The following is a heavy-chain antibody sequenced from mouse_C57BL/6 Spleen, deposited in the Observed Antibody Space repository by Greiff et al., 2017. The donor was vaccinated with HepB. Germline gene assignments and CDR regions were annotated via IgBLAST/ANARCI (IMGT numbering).Heavy chain of an antibody. CDR3: ASQLTGTFAY. V-gene: IGHV1-18*01. CDR1: GYTFTDYN. Sequence: VQLQQSGPELVKPGASVKIPCKASGYTFTDYNMDWVKQSHGKSLEWIGDINPNNGGTIYNQKFKGKATLTVDKSSSTAYMELRSLTSEDTAVYYCASQLTGTFAYWGQGTLVTVSA. CDR2: INPNNGGT. D-gene: IGHD4-1*01. J-gene: IGHJ3*01.